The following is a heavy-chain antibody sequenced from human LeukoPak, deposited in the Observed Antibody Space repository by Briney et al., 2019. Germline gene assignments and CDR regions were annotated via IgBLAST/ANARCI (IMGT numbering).Heavy chain of an antibody. CDR2: FSGGDGQT. V-gene: IGHV3-23*01. CDR3: ARGIYWSLDS. J-gene: IGHJ4*02. D-gene: IGHD1-1*01. CDR1: GFIFNTYG. Sequence: GGSLRLSCAPSGFIFNTYGMNWVRQTPGKGLEWVSTFSGGDGQTFYADSVKGRFTISRDSSRNTVSLQMNSLRVEDTAVYYCARGIYWSLDSWGQGTLVTVSS.